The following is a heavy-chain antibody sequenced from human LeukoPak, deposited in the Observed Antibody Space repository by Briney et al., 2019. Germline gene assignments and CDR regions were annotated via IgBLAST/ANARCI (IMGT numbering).Heavy chain of an antibody. J-gene: IGHJ4*02. CDR2: IFYSGST. CDR3: AREGGKQWLVFDY. CDR1: GVSISSYY. V-gene: IGHV4-59*01. Sequence: SETLSLTCSVSGVSISSYYWSWIRQPPGKGLEWIGYIFYSGSTNYNPSLKSRVTMSIDTSKLQFSLKLSSVTASDTAVYYCAREGGKQWLVFDYWGQGTLVTVSS. D-gene: IGHD6-19*01.